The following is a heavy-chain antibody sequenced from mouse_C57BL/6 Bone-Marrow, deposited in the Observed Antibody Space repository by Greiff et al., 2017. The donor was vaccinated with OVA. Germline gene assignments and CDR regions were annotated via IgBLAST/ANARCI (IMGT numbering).Heavy chain of an antibody. Sequence: VQLQQSGAELVRPGASVTLSCKASGYTFTDYEMHWVKQTPVHGLEWIGAIDPETGGTAYTQKFKGKAILTADKSSSTAYMELRSLTSEYSAVYCGTRGYSNYYAMDYWGQGTSVTVSS. CDR2: IDPETGGT. J-gene: IGHJ4*01. CDR1: GYTFTDYE. D-gene: IGHD2-5*01. V-gene: IGHV1-15*01. CDR3: TRGYSNYYAMDY.